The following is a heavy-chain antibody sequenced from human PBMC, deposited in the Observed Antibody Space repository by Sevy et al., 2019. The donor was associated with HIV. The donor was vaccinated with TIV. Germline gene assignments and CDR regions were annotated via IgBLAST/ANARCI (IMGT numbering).Heavy chain of an antibody. CDR3: ARLCGITGTNY. D-gene: IGHD1-20*01. Sequence: GGSLRLSCAASGFTFSDHYMDWVRQAPGKGLEWVGRTRNKANSYTKEYAASVKGRFTISSDDSKNSLYLQMNSLKTGDTAVYYCARLCGITGTNYWGQGTLVTVSS. V-gene: IGHV3-72*01. CDR1: GFTFSDHY. J-gene: IGHJ4*02. CDR2: TRNKANSYTK.